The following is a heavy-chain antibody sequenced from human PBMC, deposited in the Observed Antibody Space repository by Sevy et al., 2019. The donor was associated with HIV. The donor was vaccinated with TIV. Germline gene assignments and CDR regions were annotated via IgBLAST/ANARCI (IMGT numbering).Heavy chain of an antibody. V-gene: IGHV3-21*01. J-gene: IGHJ4*02. CDR3: ASQSPPLYGSGTYYNAYLDN. Sequence: GGSLRLSCAASGFTFSYYNMNWVRQAPGKGLEWVSSISSGSSYIHYAESVKGRFTISRDNAKNSLFLQMNSLRAEDTAVYYCASQSPPLYGSGTYYNAYLDNWGQGTLVTVSS. CDR1: GFTFSYYN. D-gene: IGHD3-10*01. CDR2: ISSGSSYI.